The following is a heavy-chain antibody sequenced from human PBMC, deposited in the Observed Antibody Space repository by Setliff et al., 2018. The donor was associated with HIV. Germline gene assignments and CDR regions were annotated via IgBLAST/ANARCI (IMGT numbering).Heavy chain of an antibody. CDR1: SGSIRSYY. Sequence: TSETLSLTCTVSSGSIRSYYWSWIRQPPGKGLEWIGYIYSSGSTNYNPSLKSRVTISVDTSKNQFSLKLSSVTAADTAVYYCARDVTYYYDSGGRDYYGMDVWGQGTTVTDSS. D-gene: IGHD3-22*01. J-gene: IGHJ6*02. CDR2: IYSSGST. CDR3: ARDVTYYYDSGGRDYYGMDV. V-gene: IGHV4-59*01.